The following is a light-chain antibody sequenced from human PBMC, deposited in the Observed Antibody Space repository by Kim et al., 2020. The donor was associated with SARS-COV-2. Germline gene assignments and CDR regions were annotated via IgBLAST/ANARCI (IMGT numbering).Light chain of an antibody. CDR2: AAS. Sequence: ASVGDRVTVTCRARHSICRCVSWAEQKPGQAPKLLIYAASSLQSGVPSRFSGSGSGTDFALTINSLQPEDFATDYCQQANSFPITFGQGTRLEIK. J-gene: IGKJ5*01. CDR3: QQANSFPIT. CDR1: HSICRC. V-gene: IGKV1-12*01.